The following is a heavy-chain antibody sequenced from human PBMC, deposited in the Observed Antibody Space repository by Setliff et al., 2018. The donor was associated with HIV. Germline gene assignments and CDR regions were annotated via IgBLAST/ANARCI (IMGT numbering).Heavy chain of an antibody. D-gene: IGHD2-15*01. CDR1: GYTFTGYY. CDR3: ARDHVVCSGGTCRSDDPYYYYYMNV. CDR2: INPKSGGT. J-gene: IGHJ6*03. Sequence: ASVKVSCKASGYTFTGYYMHWVRQAPGQGLEWMGWINPKSGGTNYAQKFQGRVTMTMDTSTTTAYMELSRLKSDDTAVYYCARDHVVCSGGTCRSDDPYYYYYMNVWGEGTTVTVSS. V-gene: IGHV1-2*02.